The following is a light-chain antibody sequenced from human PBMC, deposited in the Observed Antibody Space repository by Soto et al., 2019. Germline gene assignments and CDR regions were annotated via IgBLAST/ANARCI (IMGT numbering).Light chain of an antibody. CDR3: CSYAGVPRV. Sequence: QSVLTQPPSVAGAPGQRVTISCTGSDSNIGAGYAVHWYQQLPGAAPKLLIYANNDRPSGVPDRFSGSRSGNTASLTISGLQAEDEADYYCCSYAGVPRVFGGGTKLTVL. V-gene: IGLV1-40*01. CDR1: DSNIGAGYA. J-gene: IGLJ2*01. CDR2: ANN.